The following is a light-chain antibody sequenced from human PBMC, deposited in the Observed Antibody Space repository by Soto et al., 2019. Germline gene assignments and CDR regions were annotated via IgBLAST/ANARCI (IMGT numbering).Light chain of an antibody. Sequence: EIMMTQSPATLSVSPGERVTLSCRASQSVGTFFAWYQQKPGQAPRLLIYDASNRATGIPARFSGSGSGTDFTLTISRLEPEDFAVYYCQQYGHSPRTFGQGTKVDIK. CDR1: QSVGTF. CDR3: QQYGHSPRT. J-gene: IGKJ1*01. CDR2: DAS. V-gene: IGKV3-11*01.